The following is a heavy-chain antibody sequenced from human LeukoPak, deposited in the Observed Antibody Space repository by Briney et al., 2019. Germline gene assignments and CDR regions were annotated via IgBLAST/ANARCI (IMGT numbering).Heavy chain of an antibody. V-gene: IGHV3-11*04. J-gene: IGHJ4*02. CDR2: ISSSGTTI. D-gene: IGHD3-22*01. Sequence: GGSLRLSCTVSGFTFSDYYMTWIRQAPGKGLEWVSYISSSGTTIYYSDSVKGRFTISRDNSKNTLYLQMNSLRAEDTAVYYCARDPPQDDSSGYDDYWGQGTLVTVSS. CDR1: GFTFSDYY. CDR3: ARDPPQDDSSGYDDY.